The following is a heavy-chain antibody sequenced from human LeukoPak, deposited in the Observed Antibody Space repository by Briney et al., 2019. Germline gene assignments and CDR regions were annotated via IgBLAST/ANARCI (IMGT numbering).Heavy chain of an antibody. CDR1: GGSFSGYY. V-gene: IGHV4-34*01. D-gene: IGHD6-13*01. Sequence: PSETLSLTCAVYGGSFSGYYWSWIRQPPGKGLEWIGEINHSGSTNYNPSLKSRVTISVDTFKNQFSLKLSSVTAADTAVYYCARVGIAAAGTTYYYGMDVWGQGTTVTVSS. CDR2: INHSGST. J-gene: IGHJ6*02. CDR3: ARVGIAAAGTTYYYGMDV.